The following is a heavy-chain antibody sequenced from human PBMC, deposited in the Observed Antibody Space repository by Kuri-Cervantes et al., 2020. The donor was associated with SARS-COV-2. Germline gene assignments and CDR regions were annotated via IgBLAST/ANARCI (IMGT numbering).Heavy chain of an antibody. CDR3: ARDQGIAVAGTFDY. Sequence: GGSLRLSCAASGFTFSSYWMHWVRQAPGKGLEWVAVISYDGSNKYYADSVKGRFTISRDNSKNTLYLQMNSLRAEDTAVYYCARDQGIAVAGTFDYWGQEILVTVSS. J-gene: IGHJ4*02. CDR1: GFTFSSYW. CDR2: ISYDGSNK. D-gene: IGHD6-19*01. V-gene: IGHV3-30*01.